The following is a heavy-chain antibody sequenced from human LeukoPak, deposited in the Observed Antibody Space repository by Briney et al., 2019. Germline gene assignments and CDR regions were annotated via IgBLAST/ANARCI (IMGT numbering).Heavy chain of an antibody. CDR3: ARLIVATTYYYYYYMDV. V-gene: IGHV4-39*01. D-gene: IGHD5-12*01. J-gene: IGHJ6*03. CDR1: GGSISSSNYY. Sequence: SETLSLTCTVSGGSISSSNYYWGWIRQPPGKGLEWIGSIYYSGSTYYNPSLKSRVTISVDTSKNQFSLKLSSVTAADTAVYYCARLIVATTYYYYYYMDVWGKGTTVTISS. CDR2: IYYSGST.